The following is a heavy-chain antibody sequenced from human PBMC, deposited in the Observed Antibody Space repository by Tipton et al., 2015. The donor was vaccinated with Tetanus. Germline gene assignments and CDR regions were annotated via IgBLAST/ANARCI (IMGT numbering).Heavy chain of an antibody. CDR2: INHSGST. V-gene: IGHV4-34*01. Sequence: LRLSCSVSGASISSGGYYWTWIRQSPGKGLEWIGEINHSGSTTYSPSFKSRVTISVDTPKNQFSLKLTSLTVADTAVYYCARGGSYSYGPRGFDLWGRGTLVTVSS. CDR1: GASISSGGYY. J-gene: IGHJ2*01. CDR3: ARGGSYSYGPRGFDL. D-gene: IGHD5-18*01.